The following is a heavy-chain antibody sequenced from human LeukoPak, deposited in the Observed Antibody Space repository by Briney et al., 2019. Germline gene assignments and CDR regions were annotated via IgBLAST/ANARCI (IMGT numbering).Heavy chain of an antibody. D-gene: IGHD2-15*01. CDR2: ISAYNGNT. CDR1: GYTFTSYG. J-gene: IGHJ4*02. Sequence: ASVKVSCKASGYTFTSYGISWVRQAPGQGLEWMGWISAYNGNTNYAQKLQGRVTMTTDTSTSTAYMELRSLRSEDTAVYYCARSRRRYCSGGSCYSYWGQGTLVTVSS. V-gene: IGHV1-18*01. CDR3: ARSRRRYCSGGSCYSY.